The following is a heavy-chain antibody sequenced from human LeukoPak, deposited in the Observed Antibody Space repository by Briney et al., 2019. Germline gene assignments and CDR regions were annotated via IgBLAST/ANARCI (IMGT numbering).Heavy chain of an antibody. D-gene: IGHD6-19*01. J-gene: IGHJ4*02. CDR1: GYTFTDYY. Sequence: ASVKVSCKASGYTFTDYYMHWVQQAPRKGLEWMGLVDPEDGETIYAEKFQGRVTITADTSTDTAYMELSSLRSEDTAVYYCATSEYSSGWYATDYWGQGTLVTVSS. V-gene: IGHV1-69-2*01. CDR3: ATSEYSSGWYATDY. CDR2: VDPEDGET.